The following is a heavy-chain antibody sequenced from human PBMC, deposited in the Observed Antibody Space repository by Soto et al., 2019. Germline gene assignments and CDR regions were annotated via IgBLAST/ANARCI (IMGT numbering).Heavy chain of an antibody. Sequence: EVRLLESGGDLIQPGGSLRLSCAASGFTFSSSAMSWVRQAPDKGLEWVSAVGGNSVSTFYADSVKGRFTIAKDSSKNTLFLQRTSVRAEDTAVYYCAKARCRSPRWCYYYMDVWGKGTTVTVS. V-gene: IGHV3-23*01. J-gene: IGHJ6*03. CDR2: VGGNSVST. CDR3: AKARCRSPRWCYYYMDV. CDR1: GFTFSSSA. D-gene: IGHD2-8*02.